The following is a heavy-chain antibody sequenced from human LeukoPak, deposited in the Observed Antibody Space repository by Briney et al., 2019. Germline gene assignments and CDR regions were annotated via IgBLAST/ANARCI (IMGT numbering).Heavy chain of an antibody. V-gene: IGHV3-15*01. CDR3: TTGGSYAASTGDFDY. J-gene: IGHJ4*02. Sequence: GGSLRLSCVGSGFTFSSSLMTWVRQAPGKGLEWVGRILSKAGGETRDYAAPVKGRFSLSRDDSKHTLYLEMNSLKTEDTAVYYCTTGGSYAASTGDFDYWGPGALVTVSS. CDR1: GFTFSSSL. CDR2: ILSKAGGETR. D-gene: IGHD4/OR15-4a*01.